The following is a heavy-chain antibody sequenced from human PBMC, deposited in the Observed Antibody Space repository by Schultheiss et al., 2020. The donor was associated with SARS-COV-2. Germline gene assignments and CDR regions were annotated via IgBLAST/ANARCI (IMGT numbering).Heavy chain of an antibody. CDR3: AREEGYCSSTSCQGAFDI. J-gene: IGHJ3*02. CDR1: GGSISSYY. Sequence: GSLRLSCTVSGGSISSYYWSWIRQPPGKGLEWIGYIYHSGNIKYSSSLKSRVTISVDTSKNQFSLKLSSVTAADTAVYYCAREEGYCSSTSCQGAFDIWGQGTMVTVSS. V-gene: IGHV4-59*01. CDR2: IYHSGNI. D-gene: IGHD2-2*01.